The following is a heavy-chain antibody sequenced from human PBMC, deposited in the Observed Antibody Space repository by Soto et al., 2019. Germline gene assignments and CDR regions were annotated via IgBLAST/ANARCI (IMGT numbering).Heavy chain of an antibody. Sequence: QVQLQESGPGLVKPSQTLSLTCTVSGGSISSGDYYWSWIRQPPGKGLEWIGYIYYSGSTYYNPSLSSRFSIHVDTSKNQFSLKRGSVTAADTFVYYCSRVGAKEWFDPGGQGTLVTVSS. CDR1: GGSISSGDYY. D-gene: IGHD3-10*01. J-gene: IGHJ5*02. CDR2: IYYSGST. CDR3: SRVGAKEWFDP. V-gene: IGHV4-30-4*01.